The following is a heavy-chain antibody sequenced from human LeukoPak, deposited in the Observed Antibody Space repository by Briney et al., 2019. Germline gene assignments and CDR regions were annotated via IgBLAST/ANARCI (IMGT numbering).Heavy chain of an antibody. CDR3: SRGGYGDYNNWFDP. Sequence: GGSLRLSCAAPGFTFSSFAMHWVRQAPGKGLEWVADIWYNGSNKYYAESVKGRFTISRDNSKNMLYLQLNSLRAEDTAVYYCSRGGYGDYNNWFDPWGQGTLVIVSS. V-gene: IGHV3-33*01. D-gene: IGHD4-17*01. CDR2: IWYNGSNK. CDR1: GFTFSSFA. J-gene: IGHJ5*02.